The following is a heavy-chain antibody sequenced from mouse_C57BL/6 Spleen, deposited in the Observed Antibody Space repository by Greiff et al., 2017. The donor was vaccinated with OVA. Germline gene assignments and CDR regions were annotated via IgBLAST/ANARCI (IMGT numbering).Heavy chain of an antibody. CDR2: INPGSGGT. J-gene: IGHJ1*03. CDR3: ARESDYSDV. CDR1: GYAFTNYL. V-gene: IGHV1-54*01. Sequence: VQLQQSGAELVRPGTSVKVSCKASGYAFTNYLIEWVKQRPGQGLEWIGVINPGSGGTNYTEKFKGKATLTADKSSSTAYMQLSSLTSEDSAVYFCARESDYSDVWGTGTTVTVSS.